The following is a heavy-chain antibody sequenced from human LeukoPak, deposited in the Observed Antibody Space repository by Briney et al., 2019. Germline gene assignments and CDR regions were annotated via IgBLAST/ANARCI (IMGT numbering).Heavy chain of an antibody. V-gene: IGHV3-48*03. D-gene: IGHD6-19*01. CDR3: ARGGIAVAGTAYYFDY. Sequence: GGSLRLSCAASGFTFSSYEMNWVRQAPGKGLEWVSYISSSGSTIYYADSVKGRFTISRDNAKNPLYLQMNSLRAEDTALYYCARGGIAVAGTAYYFDYWGQGTLVTVSS. CDR2: ISSSGSTI. J-gene: IGHJ4*02. CDR1: GFTFSSYE.